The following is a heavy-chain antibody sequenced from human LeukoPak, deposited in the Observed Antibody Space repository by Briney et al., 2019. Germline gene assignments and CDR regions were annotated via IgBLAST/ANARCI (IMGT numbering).Heavy chain of an antibody. J-gene: IGHJ4*02. CDR1: GGSISSGGYY. CDR3: ARERPYYYGSGGIDY. D-gene: IGHD3-10*01. V-gene: IGHV4-31*03. Sequence: SQTLSLTCTVSGGSISSGGYYWSWIRQHPGKSLEWIGYIYYSGSTYYNPSLKSRVTISVDTSKNQFSLKLSSVTAADTAVYYCARERPYYYGSGGIDYWGQGTLVTVSS. CDR2: IYYSGST.